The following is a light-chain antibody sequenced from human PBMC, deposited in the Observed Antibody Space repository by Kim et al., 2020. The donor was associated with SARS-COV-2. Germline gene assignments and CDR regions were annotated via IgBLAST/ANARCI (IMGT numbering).Light chain of an antibody. CDR2: GAS. J-gene: IGKJ1*01. CDR3: QQYGNSPHT. Sequence: PGERATLSCRASQSVGSSYLAWYQQKPGQAPRLLIYGASSRATGVPDRFSGSGSGTDFTLTITRLEPEDFAVYYCQQYGNSPHTFGQGTKV. V-gene: IGKV3-20*01. CDR1: QSVGSSY.